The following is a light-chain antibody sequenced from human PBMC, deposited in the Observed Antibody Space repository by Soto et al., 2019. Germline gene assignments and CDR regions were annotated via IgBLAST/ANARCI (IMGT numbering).Light chain of an antibody. V-gene: IGLV4-69*01. CDR2: LNSDGSH. J-gene: IGLJ3*02. Sequence: LVLTQSPSASASLGASVKLTCTLSSGHSSYAIVWHQQQPEKGPRYLMKLNSDGSHSKGDGIPDRFSGSSSGAERYLTISSLQSEDEADYYCQTWGTGFWVFGGGTKLTVL. CDR1: SGHSSYA. CDR3: QTWGTGFWV.